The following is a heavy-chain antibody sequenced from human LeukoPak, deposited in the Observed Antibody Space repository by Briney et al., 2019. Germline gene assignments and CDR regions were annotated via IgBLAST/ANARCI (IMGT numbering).Heavy chain of an antibody. CDR2: ISSSSSTI. J-gene: IGHJ3*01. V-gene: IGHV3-48*01. CDR1: GFTFSSYS. Sequence: GGSLRLSCAASGFTFSSYSMNWVRQAPGKGLEWVSYISSSSSTIYYADSVKGRFTISRDNAKNSLYLQMNSLRAEDTAVYYCARPRGGGNDAVDVWGQGTIVTVSS. D-gene: IGHD4-23*01. CDR3: ARPRGGGNDAVDV.